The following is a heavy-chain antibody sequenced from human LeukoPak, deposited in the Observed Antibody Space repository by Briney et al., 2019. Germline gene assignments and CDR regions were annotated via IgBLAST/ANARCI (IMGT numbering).Heavy chain of an antibody. CDR3: ARASLVATYLNWIDY. V-gene: IGHV1-18*01. Sequence: PGASVKVSCKASGYTFTSYGISWVRQAPGQGLEWMGWISAYNGNTNYAQKLQGRVTMTTDTSTSTAYMELRSLRSDDTAVYYCARASLVATYLNWIDYWGQGTLVTVSS. CDR1: GYTFTSYG. D-gene: IGHD5-12*01. CDR2: ISAYNGNT. J-gene: IGHJ4*02.